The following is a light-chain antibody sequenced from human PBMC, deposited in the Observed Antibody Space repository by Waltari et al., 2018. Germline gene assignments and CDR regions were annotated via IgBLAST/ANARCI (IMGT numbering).Light chain of an antibody. J-gene: IGKJ1*01. CDR3: QQYANSPRT. Sequence: EIVLTQSPGTLSLSPGDRATLSCRASHSVSSNNLAWYQQKPGQAPRLLIYAASSRATGITDRFSGSGSRTDFTLTISRVEPEDFAVYYCQQYANSPRTFGQGTKVEIK. V-gene: IGKV3-20*01. CDR1: HSVSSNN. CDR2: AAS.